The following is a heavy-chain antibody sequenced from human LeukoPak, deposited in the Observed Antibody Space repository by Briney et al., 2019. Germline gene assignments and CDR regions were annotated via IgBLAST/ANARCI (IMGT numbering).Heavy chain of an antibody. CDR1: GVSISSGGYY. D-gene: IGHD3-10*01. CDR2: IYYSGST. V-gene: IGHV4-31*03. Sequence: SETLSLTCTVSGVSISSGGYYWSWIRQHPGKGLEWIGYIYYSGSTYYNPSLKSRVTISVDTSKNQFSLKLSSVTAADTAVYYCARGAEYYYGSGSLDWFDPWGQGTLVTVSS. CDR3: ARGAEYYYGSGSLDWFDP. J-gene: IGHJ5*02.